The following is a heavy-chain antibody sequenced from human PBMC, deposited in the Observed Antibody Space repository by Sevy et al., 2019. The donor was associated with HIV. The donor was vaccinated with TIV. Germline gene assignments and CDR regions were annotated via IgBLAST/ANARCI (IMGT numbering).Heavy chain of an antibody. J-gene: IGHJ4*02. D-gene: IGHD3-22*01. V-gene: IGHV3-23*01. CDR1: GFTFRSYT. CDR3: AKGPDYYASSGTPLDY. Sequence: GGSLSLSCVVSGFTFRSYTMTWVRQAPGKGLEWVSTITGSGDKIYYADSVKGRFTISRDNSRNTLYLQMSSLRAADTAVYYCAKGPDYYASSGTPLDYWGQGTLVTVSS. CDR2: ITGSGDKI.